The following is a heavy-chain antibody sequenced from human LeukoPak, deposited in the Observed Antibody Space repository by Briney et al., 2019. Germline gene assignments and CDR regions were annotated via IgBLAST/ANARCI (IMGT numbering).Heavy chain of an antibody. CDR2: ISAYNGNT. D-gene: IGHD3-9*01. CDR1: GYTFTSYG. J-gene: IGHJ4*02. V-gene: IGHV1-18*01. Sequence: GASVKVSCKASGYTFTSYGISWVRQAPGQGVEWMGWISAYNGNTNYAQKLQGRVTMTTDTSTTTAYLELRSLRSDDTAVYSCARVGLRYFDWPQRGWGQGTLVTVSS. CDR3: ARVGLRYFDWPQRG.